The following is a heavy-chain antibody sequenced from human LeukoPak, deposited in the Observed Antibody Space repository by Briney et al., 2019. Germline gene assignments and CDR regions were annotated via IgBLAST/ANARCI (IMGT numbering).Heavy chain of an antibody. CDR2: IKQDGSAK. Sequence: PGGSLRLSCEASGFTFSNFWMTWVRQAPGKGLEWVASIKQDGSAKFYMDSVKGRFTVSRDDAENSLYLQMNSLRAEDTAVYSCATPITDHWGQGTLVTVSS. V-gene: IGHV3-7*01. CDR3: ATPITDH. CDR1: GFTFSNFW. J-gene: IGHJ4*02.